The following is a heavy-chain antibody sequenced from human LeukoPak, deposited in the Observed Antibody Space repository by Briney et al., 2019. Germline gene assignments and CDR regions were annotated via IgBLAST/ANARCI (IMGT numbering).Heavy chain of an antibody. CDR2: ISYDGSNK. V-gene: IGHV3-30*18. D-gene: IGHD3-22*01. CDR1: GFTFSSYG. J-gene: IGHJ4*02. CDR3: AKDTFDSSGTGGPCIDY. Sequence: GGSLRLSCAASGFTFSSYGMHWVRQAPGKGLEWVAVISYDGSNKYYADSVRGRFTISRDDSKNTLYLQMNSLIAEDTAVYYGAKDTFDSSGTGGPCIDYWGQGTLVTVSS.